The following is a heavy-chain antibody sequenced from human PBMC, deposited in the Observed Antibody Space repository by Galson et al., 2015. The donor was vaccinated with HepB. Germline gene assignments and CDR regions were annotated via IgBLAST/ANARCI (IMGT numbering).Heavy chain of an antibody. CDR2: VDIAASGT. V-gene: IGHV3-74*01. CDR3: ARDYLYYAAGFDL. J-gene: IGHJ2*01. CDR1: ECTFGYYC. Sequence: ALRPACAGSECTFGYYCIHWGRHAPVDGLVWVSRVDIAASGTDYASSVSRRVTITRDIAPHTLYLEMNSLRAEDTALYFCARDYLYYAAGFDLWGRGTLVTVSS. D-gene: IGHD3-16*01.